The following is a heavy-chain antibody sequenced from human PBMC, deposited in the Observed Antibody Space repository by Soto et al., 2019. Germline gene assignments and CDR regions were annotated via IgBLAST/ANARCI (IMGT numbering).Heavy chain of an antibody. J-gene: IGHJ4*02. V-gene: IGHV3-30-3*01. Sequence: QPGGSLRLSCAASGFTFSSYAMHWVRQAPGKGLEWVAVISYDGSNKYYADSVKGRFTISRDNSKNTLYLQMNSLRAEDTAVYYCARGAHRGDYYGSGSYYEGLGYWGQGT. CDR2: ISYDGSNK. CDR1: GFTFSSYA. CDR3: ARGAHRGDYYGSGSYYEGLGY. D-gene: IGHD3-10*01.